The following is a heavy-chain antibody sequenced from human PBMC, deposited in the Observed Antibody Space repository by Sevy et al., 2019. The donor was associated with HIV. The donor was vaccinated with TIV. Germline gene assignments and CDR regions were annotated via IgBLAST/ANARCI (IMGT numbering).Heavy chain of an antibody. Sequence: GGSLRLSCAASGFTFSSYAMHWVRQAPGKGLEWVAVISYDGSNKYYADSVKGRFTISRDNSKNTLYLQMNSLRAEDTAVYYCARAGADFWSGYYYHFDYWGQRTLVTVSS. CDR1: GFTFSSYA. D-gene: IGHD3-3*01. CDR2: ISYDGSNK. V-gene: IGHV3-30-3*01. CDR3: ARAGADFWSGYYYHFDY. J-gene: IGHJ4*02.